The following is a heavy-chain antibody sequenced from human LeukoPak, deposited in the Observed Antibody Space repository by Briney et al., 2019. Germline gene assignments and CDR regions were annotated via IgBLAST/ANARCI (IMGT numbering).Heavy chain of an antibody. CDR2: MNPNGGNT. CDR1: GYTFTSYD. J-gene: IGHJ6*02. V-gene: IGHV1-8*01. CDR3: ARGPYYYYGMDV. Sequence: ASVKVSCKASGYTFTSYDSNWVRQATGQGLEWMGWMNPNGGNTGYAQKFQGRVTMTRNTPISTAYMELSSLRSEDTAVYYCARGPYYYYGMDVWGQGTTVTVSS.